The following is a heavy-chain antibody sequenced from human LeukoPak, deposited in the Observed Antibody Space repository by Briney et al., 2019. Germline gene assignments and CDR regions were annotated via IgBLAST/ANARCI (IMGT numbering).Heavy chain of an antibody. Sequence: ASVKVSCKASGYTSTGYYMHWVRQAPGQGLEWMGWINPNSGGTNYAQKFQGRVTMTRDTSISTAYMELSRLRSDDTAVYYCARERQLLSYNWFDPWGQGTLVTVSS. CDR1: GYTSTGYY. CDR3: ARERQLLSYNWFDP. J-gene: IGHJ5*02. D-gene: IGHD2-2*01. CDR2: INPNSGGT. V-gene: IGHV1-2*02.